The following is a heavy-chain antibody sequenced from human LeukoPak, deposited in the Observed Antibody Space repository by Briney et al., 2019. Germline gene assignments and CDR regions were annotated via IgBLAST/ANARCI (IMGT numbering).Heavy chain of an antibody. CDR3: ARGRHTAIGLFY. CDR2: IYHSGST. Sequence: SETLSLTCTVSGYSISSGYYWGWIRQPPGKGLEWIGSIYHSGSTYYNPSLKSRVTIPVDTSKNQFSLKLSSVTAADTAVYYCARGRHTAIGLFYWGQGTLVTVSS. CDR1: GYSISSGYY. J-gene: IGHJ4*02. D-gene: IGHD5-18*01. V-gene: IGHV4-38-2*02.